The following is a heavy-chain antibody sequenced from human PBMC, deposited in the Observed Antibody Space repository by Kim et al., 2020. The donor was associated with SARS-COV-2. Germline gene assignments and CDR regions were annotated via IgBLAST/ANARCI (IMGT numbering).Heavy chain of an antibody. D-gene: IGHD1-1*01. CDR1: GFTLSGYW. CDR2: IKQDGTER. CDR3: ARAEGRNWKLWGIDY. J-gene: IGHJ4*02. Sequence: GGSLRLSCAASGFTLSGYWMTWVRQAPGKGLEWVANIKQDGTERHYVDSLKGRFTISRDNAKNSLYLQMNSLRGEDTAVYYCARAEGRNWKLWGIDYWGQGTLVSVSS. V-gene: IGHV3-7*01.